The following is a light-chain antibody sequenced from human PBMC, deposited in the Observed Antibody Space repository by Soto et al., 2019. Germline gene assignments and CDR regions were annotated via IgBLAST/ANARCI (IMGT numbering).Light chain of an antibody. Sequence: QSALTQPPSASGTPGQRVTISCSGSSSNIGSNTVNWYQQLPGTAPKLLIYTDDQRPSGVPDRFSGSKSGTSASLAISGLQSEDEADYYCAAWDDSLSGSWVFGGGTKLTVL. CDR1: SSNIGSNT. J-gene: IGLJ3*02. CDR2: TDD. V-gene: IGLV1-44*01. CDR3: AAWDDSLSGSWV.